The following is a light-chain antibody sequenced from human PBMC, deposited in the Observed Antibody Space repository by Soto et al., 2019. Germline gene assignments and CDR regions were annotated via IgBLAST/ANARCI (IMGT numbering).Light chain of an antibody. CDR1: QTVSASQ. J-gene: IGKJ2*01. CDR3: HQYSNPPHT. V-gene: IGKV3-20*01. CDR2: GVS. Sequence: ETVLTQSPGTLSLSPGEGATLSCRASQTVSASQLAWYQQKPGQSPRLLIYGVSNRATDIPDRFGGSGSGTDFTLTISRLEPEDFAVYYCHQYSNPPHTFGQGTKLEIK.